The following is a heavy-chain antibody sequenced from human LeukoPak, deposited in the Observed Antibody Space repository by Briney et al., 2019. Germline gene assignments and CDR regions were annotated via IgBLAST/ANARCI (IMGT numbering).Heavy chain of an antibody. CDR1: GFTFSSYG. J-gene: IGHJ6*02. Sequence: HPGGSLRLSCAASGFTFSSYGMHWVRQAPGKGLEWVSVISYDGSNKYYADSVKGRFTISRDNSKNTLYLQMNSLRAEDTAVYYCAKEVLRYFDWLSRLGYYYGMDVWGQGTTVTVSS. CDR2: ISYDGSNK. V-gene: IGHV3-30*18. D-gene: IGHD3-9*01. CDR3: AKEVLRYFDWLSRLGYYYGMDV.